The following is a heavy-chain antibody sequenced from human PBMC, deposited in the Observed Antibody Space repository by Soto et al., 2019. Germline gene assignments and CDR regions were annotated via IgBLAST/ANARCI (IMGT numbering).Heavy chain of an antibody. CDR2: ISAYNGNT. CDR3: AXEHYYGSGSLNYYGMDV. D-gene: IGHD3-10*01. V-gene: IGHV1-18*04. CDR1: GYTFTSYG. J-gene: IGHJ6*02. Sequence: ASVKVSCKASGYTFTSYGISWVRQAPGQGLEWMGWISAYNGNTNYAQKLQGRVTMTTDTSTSTAYTELRSLRSDDTAVYYCAXEHYYGSGSLNYYGMDVWGQGTTVTVSS.